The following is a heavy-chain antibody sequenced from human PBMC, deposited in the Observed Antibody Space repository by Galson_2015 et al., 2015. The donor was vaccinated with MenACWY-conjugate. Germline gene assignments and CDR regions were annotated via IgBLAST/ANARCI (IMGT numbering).Heavy chain of an antibody. J-gene: IGHJ3*02. D-gene: IGHD2-2*01. CDR3: ARRYQLPTDAFDI. Sequence: SLRLSCAASGFTFSDYYMSWIRQAPGKGLEWVSYISSSSSYTNYADSVKGRFTISRDNAKSSLYLQMNSLRAEDTAVYYCARRYQLPTDAFDIWGQGTMVTVSS. CDR1: GFTFSDYY. V-gene: IGHV3-11*06. CDR2: ISSSSSYT.